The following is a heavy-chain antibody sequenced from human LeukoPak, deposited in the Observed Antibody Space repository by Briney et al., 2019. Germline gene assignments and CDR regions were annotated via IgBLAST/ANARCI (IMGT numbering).Heavy chain of an antibody. D-gene: IGHD2-2*02. CDR1: GGTFSSYT. V-gene: IGHV1-69*04. CDR3: ARDAPLYCSSTSCYTFDY. Sequence: SVKVSCKASGGTFSSYTICWVRQAPGQGLEWMGRIIPILGIANYAQKFQGRVTITADKSTSTAYMELSSLRSEDTAVYYCARDAPLYCSSTSCYTFDYWGQGTLVTVSS. J-gene: IGHJ4*02. CDR2: IIPILGIA.